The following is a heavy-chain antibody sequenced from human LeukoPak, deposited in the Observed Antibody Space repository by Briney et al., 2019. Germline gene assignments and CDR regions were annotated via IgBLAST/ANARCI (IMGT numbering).Heavy chain of an antibody. CDR2: IDGGGGRT. D-gene: IGHD3-22*01. CDR3: AKDFYDSSGSRYDY. CDR1: GFAFGSYA. V-gene: IGHV3-23*01. J-gene: IGHJ4*02. Sequence: GGSLRLSYTASGFAFGSYAMSWVRQAPGVGLEWVSAIDGGGGRTWHADSVRGRFTISRDNSKNTLFMQMNSLRAEDTAVYYCAKDFYDSSGSRYDYWGQGTLVTVSS.